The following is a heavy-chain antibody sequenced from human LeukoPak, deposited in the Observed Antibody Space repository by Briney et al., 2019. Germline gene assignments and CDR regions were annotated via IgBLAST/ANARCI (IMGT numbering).Heavy chain of an antibody. V-gene: IGHV4-59*01. D-gene: IGHD2-15*01. CDR2: IYYSGST. CDR1: GGSTSSYY. Sequence: SETLSLTCTVSGGSTSSYYWSWIRQPPGKGLEWIGYIYYSGSTNYNPSLKSRVTISVDTSKNQFSLKLSSVTAADTAVYYCARVRPDGYCSGGSCQSGAFDIWGQGTTVTVSS. CDR3: ARVRPDGYCSGGSCQSGAFDI. J-gene: IGHJ3*02.